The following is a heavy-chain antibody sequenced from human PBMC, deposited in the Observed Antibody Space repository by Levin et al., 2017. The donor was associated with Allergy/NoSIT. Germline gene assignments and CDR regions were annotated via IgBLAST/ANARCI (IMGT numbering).Heavy chain of an antibody. Sequence: GESLKISCKGSGYKFSNYWIGWVRQMPGKGLEWMGIVFPADSDTRYSPSFQGQVTISADKSINTAYLQWSSLKASDTAMYYCARQWGSGWYSGFDYWGQGTLVTVSS. D-gene: IGHD6-19*01. CDR2: VFPADSDT. CDR3: ARQWGSGWYSGFDY. V-gene: IGHV5-51*01. CDR1: GYKFSNYW. J-gene: IGHJ4*02.